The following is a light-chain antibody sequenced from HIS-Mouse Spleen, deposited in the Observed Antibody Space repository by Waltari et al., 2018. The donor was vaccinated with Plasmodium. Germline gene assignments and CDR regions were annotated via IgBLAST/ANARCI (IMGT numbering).Light chain of an antibody. CDR1: QGISIA. CDR2: DAS. Sequence: AIQLTQSPSSLSASVGDRVTITCRASQGISIALAWYQQKPGKAPKLLIYDASSLESGFPSRFSGSGSWTYFTLTISSLHPEDFATYFCLQFNSYLTFVHGTKLYIK. V-gene: IGKV1-13*02. CDR3: LQFNSYLT. J-gene: IGKJ2*01.